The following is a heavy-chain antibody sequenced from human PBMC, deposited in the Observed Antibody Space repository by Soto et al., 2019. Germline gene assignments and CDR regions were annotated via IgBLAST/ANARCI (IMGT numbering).Heavy chain of an antibody. CDR3: VKGAGYFDTSDYYYGDY. D-gene: IGHD3-22*01. Sequence: EVQLLESGGDLVQPGGSWRLSCAASGLTFTDYAWSWFRQPPGKGLEWVSAISGSGGTPYYADSAKGRFGISRDNSKSTLYLQMDNLRVEDTALYYCVKGAGYFDTSDYYYGDYWGQGTLITVSS. CDR1: GLTFTDYA. V-gene: IGHV3-23*01. CDR2: ISGSGGTP. J-gene: IGHJ4*02.